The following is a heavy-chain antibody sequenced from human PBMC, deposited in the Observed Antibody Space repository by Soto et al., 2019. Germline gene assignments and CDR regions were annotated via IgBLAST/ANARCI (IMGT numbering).Heavy chain of an antibody. V-gene: IGHV1-69*12. Sequence: QVQLVQSGAEVKKPGSSVKVSCKASGGTFSSYAISWVRQAPGQGLEWMGGIIPIFGTANYAQKFQGRVTITADESTSTAYMELSSLRSEDTAVYYCAGTMVRGVIIGGWYFDLWGRGTLFTVSS. CDR2: IIPIFGTA. CDR1: GGTFSSYA. D-gene: IGHD3-10*01. J-gene: IGHJ2*01. CDR3: AGTMVRGVIIGGWYFDL.